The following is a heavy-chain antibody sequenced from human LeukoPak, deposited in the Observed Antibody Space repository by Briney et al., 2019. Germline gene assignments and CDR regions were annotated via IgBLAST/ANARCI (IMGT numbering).Heavy chain of an antibody. V-gene: IGHV4-30-4*01. CDR2: IYYSGST. CDR1: GGSISSGDYY. D-gene: IGHD6-6*01. J-gene: IGHJ4*02. Sequence: SQTLSLTCTVSGGSISSGDYYWSWIRQPPGKGLEWIGYIYYSGSTYYNPSLKSRVTISVDTSKNQFSLKLSSVTAADTAVYYCARAIAARPGDFDYWGQGTLVTVSS. CDR3: ARAIAARPGDFDY.